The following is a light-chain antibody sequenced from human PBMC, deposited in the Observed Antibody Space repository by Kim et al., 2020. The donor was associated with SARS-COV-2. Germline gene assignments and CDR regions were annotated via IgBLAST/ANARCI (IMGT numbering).Light chain of an antibody. CDR2: DTF. Sequence: ASVRDRVSITCRASQTIGTFLNWYQQKAGKAPKLLIHDTFTFQSGVPSRFSGSGSGTDFTLTISSLQPEDVATYFCQQSHTTPFTFGPGTKVDIK. J-gene: IGKJ3*01. CDR3: QQSHTTPFT. V-gene: IGKV1-39*01. CDR1: QTIGTF.